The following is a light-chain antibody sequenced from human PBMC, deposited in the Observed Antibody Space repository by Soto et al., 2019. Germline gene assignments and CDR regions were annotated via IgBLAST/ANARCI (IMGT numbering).Light chain of an antibody. CDR1: QSVSSY. V-gene: IGKV3-11*01. CDR3: QQRSNWPLT. CDR2: DAS. Sequence: EIVLTQSPATLSLSPGERATRSCRASQSVSSYLAWYQQKPGQAPRLLIYDASNSATGIPARFSGSGSGTDFTLTISSLAPEEFAAEYGQQRSNWPLTFGVGTKVEIK. J-gene: IGKJ4*01.